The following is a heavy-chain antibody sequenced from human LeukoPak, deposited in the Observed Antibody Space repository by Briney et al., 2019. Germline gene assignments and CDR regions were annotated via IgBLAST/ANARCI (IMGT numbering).Heavy chain of an antibody. CDR3: ARQRADYFYYYVDD. CDR1: GGSISSSSYY. V-gene: IGHV4-39*01. J-gene: IGHJ6*03. D-gene: IGHD3-9*01. Sequence: PSETLSLTCTVSGGSISSSSYYWGWIRQPPGKGLEWIGSIYYSETTYDNPSLESRVTISIETSKNQFSLKLSSVTAADTAVYYCARQRADYFYYYVDDWGKGTTVTVS. CDR2: IYYSETT.